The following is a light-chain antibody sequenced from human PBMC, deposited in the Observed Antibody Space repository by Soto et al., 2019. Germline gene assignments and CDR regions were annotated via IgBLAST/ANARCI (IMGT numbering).Light chain of an antibody. CDR3: HQYGSPLWT. J-gene: IGKJ1*01. Sequence: EIVLTQSPGTLSLSPGERATLSCRASQSVSSSYLAWYQQKPGQAPRLLIYGASSRATGIPDRFSGSGSGTDFTLTITGLEPEDIGVYFCHQYGSPLWTFGQGTKVDIK. CDR1: QSVSSSY. CDR2: GAS. V-gene: IGKV3-20*01.